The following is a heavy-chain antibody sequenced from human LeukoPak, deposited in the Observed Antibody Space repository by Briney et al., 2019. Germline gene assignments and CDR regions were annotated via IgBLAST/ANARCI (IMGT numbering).Heavy chain of an antibody. J-gene: IGHJ4*02. V-gene: IGHV3-23*01. D-gene: IGHD3-10*01. CDR2: SRGNGGST. Sequence: GGSLRHSCAASGFTFSIYAMSWVPQAPGKGLESVSASRGNGGSTYYADSVKGRLPISRDNSKNTLYLQMNSLRAEDTAVYYCAKGQTYYYGSGSQPLDYWGQGTLVTVSS. CDR3: AKGQTYYYGSGSQPLDY. CDR1: GFTFSIYA.